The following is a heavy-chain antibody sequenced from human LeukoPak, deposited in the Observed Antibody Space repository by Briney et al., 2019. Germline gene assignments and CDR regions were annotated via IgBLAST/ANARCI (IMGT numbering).Heavy chain of an antibody. V-gene: IGHV3-33*01. CDR3: ARDGSPLDY. Sequence: GGSLRLSCAASGFTFSSYGMHWVRQAPGKGLEWMAVIWYDGSNKYYADSVKGRFTISRDNSKNTLYLQMNSLRAEDAAVYYCARDGSPLDYWGQGTVVTVSA. D-gene: IGHD2-2*03. CDR2: IWYDGSNK. J-gene: IGHJ4*02. CDR1: GFTFSSYG.